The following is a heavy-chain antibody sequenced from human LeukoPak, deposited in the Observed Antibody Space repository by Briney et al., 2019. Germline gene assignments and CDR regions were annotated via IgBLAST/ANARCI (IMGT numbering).Heavy chain of an antibody. V-gene: IGHV1-18*04. J-gene: IGHJ3*02. CDR3: ARDLIVGATLAGGHDAFDI. CDR1: GYTFTGYY. CDR2: INPNNGDT. Sequence: ASVKVSCKASGYTFTGYYMHWVRQAPGQGLEWMGWINPNNGDTHYAQNLQGRVTMTTDTSTRTAYMDLRSLRSDDTAVYYCARDLIVGATLAGGHDAFDIWGQGTMVTVSS. D-gene: IGHD1-26*01.